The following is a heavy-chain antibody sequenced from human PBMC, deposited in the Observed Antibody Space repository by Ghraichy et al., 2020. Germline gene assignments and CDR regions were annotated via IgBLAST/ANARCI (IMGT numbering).Heavy chain of an antibody. CDR3: ARGRYTAMITGVDY. CDR1: GFPFSSYA. J-gene: IGHJ4*02. V-gene: IGHV3-23*01. D-gene: IGHD5-18*01. Sequence: GGSLRLSCATSGFPFSSYAMSWVRQAPGKGLEWVSSISGSGGSTDFADSVKGRFTISRDNSENTLYLQMNSLRVEDTAVYYCARGRYTAMITGVDYWGQGTLVTVSS. CDR2: ISGSGGST.